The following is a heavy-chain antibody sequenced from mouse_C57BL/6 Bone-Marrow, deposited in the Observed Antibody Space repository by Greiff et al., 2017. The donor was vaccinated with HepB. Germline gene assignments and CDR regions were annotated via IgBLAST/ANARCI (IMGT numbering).Heavy chain of an antibody. J-gene: IGHJ4*01. V-gene: IGHV1-50*01. CDR1: GYTFTSYW. Sequence: QVQLQQPGAELVKPGASVKLSFKASGYTFTSYWMQWVKQRPGQGLEWIGEIDPSDSYTNYNQKFKGKATLTVETSSSTAYMQLSSLTSEDSAVYYCARYVDYYAMDYWGQGTSVTVSS. CDR3: ARYVDYYAMDY. CDR2: IDPSDSYT.